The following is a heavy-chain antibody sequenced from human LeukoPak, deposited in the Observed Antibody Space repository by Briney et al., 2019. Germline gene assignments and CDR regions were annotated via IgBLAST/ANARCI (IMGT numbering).Heavy chain of an antibody. V-gene: IGHV1-69*05. Sequence: SVKVSCKASGGTFSSYAISWVRQAPGQGLEWMGGIIPIFGTANYAQKFQGRVAITTDESTSTAYMELSSLRSEDTAVYYCARSGGLRWYNYFDYWGQGTLVTVSS. CDR1: GGTFSSYA. CDR2: IIPIFGTA. J-gene: IGHJ4*02. CDR3: ARSGGLRWYNYFDY. D-gene: IGHD4-23*01.